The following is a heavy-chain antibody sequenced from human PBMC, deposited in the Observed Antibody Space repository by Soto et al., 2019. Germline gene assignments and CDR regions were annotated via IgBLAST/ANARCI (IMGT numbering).Heavy chain of an antibody. Sequence: SVKVSCKASAGTFSSYAISWVRQAPGQGLEWMGRIIPIFGTSNYAQTFQGRVTITADESTRTAYMELSSLRSEDTAVYYCARAVAVTAIQHYYYGMDVWGQGTTVTVSS. D-gene: IGHD2-21*02. CDR3: ARAVAVTAIQHYYYGMDV. CDR2: IIPIFGTS. V-gene: IGHV1-69*13. CDR1: AGTFSSYA. J-gene: IGHJ6*02.